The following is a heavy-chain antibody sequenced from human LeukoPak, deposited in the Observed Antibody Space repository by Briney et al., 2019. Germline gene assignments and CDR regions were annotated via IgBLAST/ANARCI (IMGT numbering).Heavy chain of an antibody. V-gene: IGHV4-59*12. J-gene: IGHJ4*02. D-gene: IGHD6-13*01. Sequence: PSETLSLTCTVSGGSISGTYYWSWIRQPPGQGLEWIGYIYYTGTTDSNPSLKSRVTMSVDTSKNQFSLKLSSVTAADTAVYYCARGESYSSSWYDFDYWGQGTLVTVSS. CDR3: ARGESYSSSWYDFDY. CDR2: IYYTGTT. CDR1: GGSISGTYY.